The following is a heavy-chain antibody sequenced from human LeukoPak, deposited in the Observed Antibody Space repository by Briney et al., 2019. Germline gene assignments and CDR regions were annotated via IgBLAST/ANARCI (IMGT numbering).Heavy chain of an antibody. J-gene: IGHJ3*02. CDR3: ARDSQDSSGYYYEGDAFDI. V-gene: IGHV3-21*01. D-gene: IGHD3-22*01. Sequence: GGSLRLSCAASGFTFSSYSMNWVRQAPGKGLEWVSSISSSSSYIYYADSMKGRFTISRDNAKNSLYLQMNSLRAEDTAVYYCARDSQDSSGYYYEGDAFDIWGQGTMVTVSS. CDR2: ISSSSSYI. CDR1: GFTFSSYS.